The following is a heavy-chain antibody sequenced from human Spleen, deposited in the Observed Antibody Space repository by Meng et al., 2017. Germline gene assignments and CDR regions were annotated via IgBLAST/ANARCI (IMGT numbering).Heavy chain of an antibody. CDR2: IYYSGST. J-gene: IGHJ4*02. CDR1: GGSISNGDYY. D-gene: IGHD3-9*01. Sequence: QVQLQESGPGLVKPSQTLSLTCTVSGGSISNGDYYWSWIRQPPGKGLEWVGYIYYSGSTYYNPSLKSRVTISVDTSKNQFSLKLSSVTAADSAVYYCARAPLNYDILTGSPDYWGQGTLVTVSS. V-gene: IGHV4-30-4*01. CDR3: ARAPLNYDILTGSPDY.